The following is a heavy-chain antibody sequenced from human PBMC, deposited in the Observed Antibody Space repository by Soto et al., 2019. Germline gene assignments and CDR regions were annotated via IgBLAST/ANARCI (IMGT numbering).Heavy chain of an antibody. V-gene: IGHV1-2*04. CDR1: GYTFTGYY. Sequence: ASVKVSCKASGYTFTGYYMHWVRQAPGQGLEWMGWINPNSGGTNYAQKFQGWVTMTRDTSISTAYMELSRLRSDDTAAYYCARCLGGYDYDWFDPWGQGTLVTVSS. J-gene: IGHJ5*02. D-gene: IGHD5-12*01. CDR3: ARCLGGYDYDWFDP. CDR2: INPNSGGT.